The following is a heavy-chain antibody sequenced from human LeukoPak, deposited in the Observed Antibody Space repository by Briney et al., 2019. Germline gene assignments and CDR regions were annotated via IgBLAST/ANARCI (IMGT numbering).Heavy chain of an antibody. D-gene: IGHD2-15*01. CDR3: ARVPAPSLYSVYYYYYMDV. Sequence: SETLSLTCAVYGGSFSGYYWSWIRQPPGKGLEWIGEINHSGSTNYNPSLKSRVTISVDTSKNQFSLKLSSVTAADTAVYYCARVPAPSLYSVYYYYYMDVWGKGTTVTVSS. CDR2: INHSGST. CDR1: GGSFSGYY. J-gene: IGHJ6*03. V-gene: IGHV4-34*01.